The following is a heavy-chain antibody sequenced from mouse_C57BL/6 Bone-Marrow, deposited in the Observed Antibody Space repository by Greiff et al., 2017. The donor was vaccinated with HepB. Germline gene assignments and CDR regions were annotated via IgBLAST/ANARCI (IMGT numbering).Heavy chain of an antibody. CDR2: INPSSGYT. V-gene: IGHV1-4*01. CDR1: GYTFTSYT. Sequence: VQLQQSGAELARPGASVKMSCKASGYTFTSYTMHWVKKRPGRGLEWIGYINPSSGYTKYNQKFKDKATLTADKSSSTAYMQLSSLTSEDSAVYYCARRYYAYYFDYWGQGTTLTVSS. CDR3: ARRYYAYYFDY. D-gene: IGHD1-1*01. J-gene: IGHJ2*01.